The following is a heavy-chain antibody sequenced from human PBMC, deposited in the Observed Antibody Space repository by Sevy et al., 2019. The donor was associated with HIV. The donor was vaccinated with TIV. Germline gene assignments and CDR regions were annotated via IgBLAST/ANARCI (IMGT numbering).Heavy chain of an antibody. J-gene: IGHJ4*02. Sequence: ASVKVSCKVSGYTLTELSMHWVRQAPGKGLEWMGGFDPEDGETIYAKKFQGRVTMTEDKATDSAYMELSSLRAEDTAVYYCATGFGGSGSHSLDYWGQGTLVTVSS. D-gene: IGHD1-26*01. CDR2: FDPEDGET. CDR1: GYTLTELS. V-gene: IGHV1-24*01. CDR3: ATGFGGSGSHSLDY.